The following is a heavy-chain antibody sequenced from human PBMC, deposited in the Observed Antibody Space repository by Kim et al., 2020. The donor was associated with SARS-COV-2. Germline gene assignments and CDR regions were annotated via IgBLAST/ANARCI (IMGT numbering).Heavy chain of an antibody. V-gene: IGHV1-2*06. Sequence: ASVKVSCKASGYTFSGYYMHWVRQAPGQGLEWMGRINPNSGNTNYAQKFQGRVTMTRDTSISTAYMELSSLRSDYTAVYYCARETQQLGFDYWGQGTLVT. CDR3: ARETQQLGFDY. CDR2: INPNSGNT. CDR1: GYTFSGYY. J-gene: IGHJ4*02. D-gene: IGHD6-13*01.